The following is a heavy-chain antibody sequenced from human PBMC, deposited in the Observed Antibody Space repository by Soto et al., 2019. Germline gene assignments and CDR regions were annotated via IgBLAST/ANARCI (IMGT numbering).Heavy chain of an antibody. V-gene: IGHV1-69*12. J-gene: IGHJ4*01. CDR2: IIPIFGTA. CDR3: XXXXXXXXXXXXXXXXXXXX. CDR1: GGTFSSYA. Sequence: QVQLVQSGAEVKKPGSSVKVSCKASGGTFSSYAISWVRQAPGQGLEWMGGIIPIFGTANYAQKFQGRVTITADESTSTAYMELSSLRSEDTAVYYXXXXXXXXXXXXXXXXXXXXXXXXGTLVTVSS.